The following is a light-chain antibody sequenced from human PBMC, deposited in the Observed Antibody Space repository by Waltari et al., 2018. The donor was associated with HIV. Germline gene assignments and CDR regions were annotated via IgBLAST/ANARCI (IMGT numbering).Light chain of an antibody. CDR3: SSYTRSSTVI. CDR1: ATDVGAFNR. J-gene: IGLJ2*01. V-gene: IGLV2-14*03. CDR2: DVT. Sequence: QSALSQPASVSAFPEQSITISCTGTATDVGAFNRVSWSQQLTNKAPKLIIYDVTPRPSGVSSRFSGSKSGNTASLTISGLQADDEADYYCSSYTRSSTVIFGVGTKVAVL.